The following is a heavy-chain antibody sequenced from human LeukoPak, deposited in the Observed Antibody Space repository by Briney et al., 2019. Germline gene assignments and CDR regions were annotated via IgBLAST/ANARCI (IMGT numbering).Heavy chain of an antibody. Sequence: ASVKVSCKVSGYTLTELSMHWVRQAPGKGLEWMGGFDPEDGETIYAQKFQGRVTMTEDTSTDTAYMELSSLRSEDTAVYYCATGKGYDYVWGSYRSFDYWGQGTLVTVSS. CDR1: GYTLTELS. CDR3: ATGKGYDYVWGSYRSFDY. V-gene: IGHV1-24*01. D-gene: IGHD3-16*02. CDR2: FDPEDGET. J-gene: IGHJ4*02.